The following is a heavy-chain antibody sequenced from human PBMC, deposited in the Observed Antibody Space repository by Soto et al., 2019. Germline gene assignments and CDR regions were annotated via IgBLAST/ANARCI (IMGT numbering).Heavy chain of an antibody. CDR1: GYTFTGYY. Sequence: ASVKVSCKASGYTFTGYYMHWVRQAPGQGLEWMGWINPNSGGTNYAQKFQGWVTMTRDTSISTAYMELSRLRSDDTAAYYCARGALITGTTGSGYYYYYGMDVWGQGTTVTVSS. CDR2: INPNSGGT. CDR3: ARGALITGTTGSGYYYYYGMDV. D-gene: IGHD1-20*01. J-gene: IGHJ6*02. V-gene: IGHV1-2*04.